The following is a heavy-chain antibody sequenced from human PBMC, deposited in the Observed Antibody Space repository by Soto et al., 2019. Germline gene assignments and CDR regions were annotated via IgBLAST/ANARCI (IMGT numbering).Heavy chain of an antibody. CDR1: GGSITSSSHF. Sequence: SETLSLTCSASGGSITSSSHFWGWVRQPPGKGLEWIGTIYFTGNTYYTPSLKSRLTMSIDTSKNEFSLRLNSVTAADTAVYYCAGQTVTIAAASYGRSNWFDPWGPGTLVTVSS. D-gene: IGHD6-25*01. CDR2: IYFTGNT. V-gene: IGHV4-39*01. J-gene: IGHJ5*02. CDR3: AGQTVTIAAASYGRSNWFDP.